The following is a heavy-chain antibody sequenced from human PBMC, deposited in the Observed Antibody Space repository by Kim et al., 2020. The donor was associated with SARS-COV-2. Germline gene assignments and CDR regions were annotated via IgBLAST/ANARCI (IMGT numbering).Heavy chain of an antibody. V-gene: IGHV1-3*01. CDR3: ARWRQTYYYYGMDV. J-gene: IGHJ6*02. Sequence: SQKLQGRRTITRDTAASTAYMELSSLRSEDTAVYYCARWRQTYYYYGMDVWGQGTTVTVSS.